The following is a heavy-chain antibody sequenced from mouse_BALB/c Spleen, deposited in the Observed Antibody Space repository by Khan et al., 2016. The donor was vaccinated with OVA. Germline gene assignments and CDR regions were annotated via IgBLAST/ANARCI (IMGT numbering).Heavy chain of an antibody. CDR1: GSSLTSYG. Sequence: VQLQESGPGLVEPSQSLSITCTVSGSSLTSYGVHWVRQPPGKGLEWLGVIWAGGSTNYNSALMSRLSISKDNSKSQAFLKMNSLQTDETATHFCARAYGSNLWFFEVGGAGTAVTVSS. V-gene: IGHV2-9*02. CDR2: IWAGGST. D-gene: IGHD1-1*01. J-gene: IGHJ1*01. CDR3: ARAYGSNLWFFEV.